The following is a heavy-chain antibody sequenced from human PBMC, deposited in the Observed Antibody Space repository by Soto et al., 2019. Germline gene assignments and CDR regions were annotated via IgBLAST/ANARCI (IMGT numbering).Heavy chain of an antibody. CDR1: GFTVSSYA. D-gene: IGHD3-10*01. J-gene: IGHJ4*02. CDR3: AKDLPYYYGSGSYYNREFDY. V-gene: IGHV3-23*01. CDR2: ISGSGGST. Sequence: GSLRLGGAAPGFTVSSYAMSWVRQAPGKGLEWVSAISGSGGSTYYADSVKGRFTISRDNSKNTLYLQMNSLRAEDTAVYYCAKDLPYYYGSGSYYNREFDYWGQGTLVTVSS.